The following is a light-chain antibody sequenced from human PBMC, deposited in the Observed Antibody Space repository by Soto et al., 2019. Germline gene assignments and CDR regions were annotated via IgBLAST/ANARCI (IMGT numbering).Light chain of an antibody. V-gene: IGKV3-15*01. CDR3: QQYNNWHPLT. Sequence: EIVMTQSPATLSVSPGERATLSCRASQSVSSNLAWYQQKPGQAPRLLIYGASTRATGIPARVSGSGSGTEFTLTISSLQSEDFAVYYCQQYNNWHPLTFGGGTKVDIK. J-gene: IGKJ4*01. CDR2: GAS. CDR1: QSVSSN.